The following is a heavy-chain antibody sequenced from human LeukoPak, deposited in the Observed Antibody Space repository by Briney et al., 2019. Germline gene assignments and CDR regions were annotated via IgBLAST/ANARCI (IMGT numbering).Heavy chain of an antibody. CDR2: IIPILGIA. J-gene: IGHJ5*02. V-gene: IGHV1-69*04. CDR1: GGTFISYA. CDR3: ARRLYDILTGSGNWFDP. D-gene: IGHD3-9*01. Sequence: GASVKVSCKASGGTFISYAISWVRQAPGQGLEWMGRIIPILGIANYAQKFQGRVTITADKSPSTAYMELSSLRSEDTAVYYCARRLYDILTGSGNWFDPWGQGTLVTVSS.